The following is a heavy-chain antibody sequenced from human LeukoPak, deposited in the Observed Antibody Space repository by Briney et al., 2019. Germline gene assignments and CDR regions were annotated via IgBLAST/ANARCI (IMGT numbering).Heavy chain of an antibody. J-gene: IGHJ4*02. CDR1: GYTFTSYY. Sequence: ASVKVSCKASGYTFTSYYMHWVRQAPGQGREWMGIINLSGGSTSYAQKLQGTGTITRDTSTSTVYMELSSLRSEDTAVYYCAREGAQPLVPGYWGQGTLVTVSS. V-gene: IGHV1-46*01. CDR2: INLSGGST. CDR3: AREGAQPLVPGY. D-gene: IGHD6-13*01.